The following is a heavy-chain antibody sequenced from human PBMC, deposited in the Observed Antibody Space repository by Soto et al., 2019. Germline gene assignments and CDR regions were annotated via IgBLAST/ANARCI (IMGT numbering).Heavy chain of an antibody. CDR3: AKWGEVSHHPGGNYYYGMDV. Sequence: QVQLVESGRGVVQPGTSLRLSCAASGFTFGNDGMHWVRQPPGKGLEWISSLLYAGSDKYYADSVKGRFTITRDGSKNTLYLQIDRLRPEDTAVYYCAKWGEVSHHPGGNYYYGMDVWGQGTTVTVSS. D-gene: IGHD3-16*01. CDR2: LLYAGSDK. J-gene: IGHJ6*02. CDR1: GFTFGNDG. V-gene: IGHV3-30*18.